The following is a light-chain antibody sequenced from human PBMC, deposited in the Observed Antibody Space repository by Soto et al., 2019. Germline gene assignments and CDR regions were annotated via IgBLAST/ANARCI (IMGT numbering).Light chain of an antibody. Sequence: PGERATLSCRASQSVSSSYLAWYQQKPGQAPRLLIYGASSRATGIPDRFSGSGSGTDFTLTISRLEPEDFAVYYCQQYDSSTTTFGQGTKLEIK. CDR3: QQYDSSTTT. V-gene: IGKV3-20*01. CDR2: GAS. J-gene: IGKJ2*01. CDR1: QSVSSSY.